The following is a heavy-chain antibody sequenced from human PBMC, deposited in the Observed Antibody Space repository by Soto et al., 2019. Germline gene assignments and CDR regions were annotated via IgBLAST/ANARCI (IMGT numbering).Heavy chain of an antibody. V-gene: IGHV3-7*01. Sequence: PGGSLRLSCVASGFTFSNYWMSWVRQAPGKGLQWVANINRDGSEKYYVDSLKGRFTISRDNSRNTLYLQMNSLRADDTAVYYCARHLSHLKSGWFDPWGQGTLVTVSS. CDR3: ARHLSHLKSGWFDP. J-gene: IGHJ5*02. D-gene: IGHD3-3*02. CDR1: GFTFSNYW. CDR2: INRDGSEK.